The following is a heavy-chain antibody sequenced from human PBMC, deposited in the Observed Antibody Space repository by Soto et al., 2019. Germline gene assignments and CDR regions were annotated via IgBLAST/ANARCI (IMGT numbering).Heavy chain of an antibody. J-gene: IGHJ4*02. CDR2: IYSDGST. V-gene: IGHV3-66*01. CDR1: GFTVGSNF. CDR3: ASRRNPYGAYGY. Sequence: PGGSLRLSCAVSGFTVGSNFVSWVRQAPGKGLELVSMIYSDGSTYYADSVKGRFTISRDNSRNTLSLQMSSLRADDTAVYYCASRRNPYGAYGYWGQGTLVTVSS. D-gene: IGHD4-17*01.